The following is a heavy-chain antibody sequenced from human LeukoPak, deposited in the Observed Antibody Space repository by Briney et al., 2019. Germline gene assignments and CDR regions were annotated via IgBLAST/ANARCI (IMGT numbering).Heavy chain of an antibody. CDR3: ARLSLLVNWFDP. J-gene: IGHJ5*02. CDR1: GGSISSYY. CDR2: IYYSGST. V-gene: IGHV4-59*08. D-gene: IGHD3-3*02. Sequence: SETLSLTCTVSGGSISSYYWSWIRQPPGKGLEWIGYIYYSGSTNYNPSLKSRVTISVDTSKNQFSLKLSSVTAADTAVYYCARLSLLVNWFDPWGQGTLVTVSS.